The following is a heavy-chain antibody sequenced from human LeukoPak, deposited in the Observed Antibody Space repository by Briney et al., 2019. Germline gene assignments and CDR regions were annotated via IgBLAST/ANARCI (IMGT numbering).Heavy chain of an antibody. Sequence: GGSLRLSCAASGFTFSSYSMNWVRQAPGKGLEWVSSISSSSSYIYYADSVKGRFTISRDNAKNSLYLQMNSLRAEDTAVYYCAREGSLSYDSSGYYYDFWYFDYWGQGTLVTVSS. D-gene: IGHD3-22*01. CDR1: GFTFSSYS. CDR3: AREGSLSYDSSGYYYDFWYFDY. V-gene: IGHV3-21*01. J-gene: IGHJ4*02. CDR2: ISSSSSYI.